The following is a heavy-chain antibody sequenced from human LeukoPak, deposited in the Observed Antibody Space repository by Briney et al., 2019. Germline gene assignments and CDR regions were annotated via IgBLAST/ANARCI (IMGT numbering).Heavy chain of an antibody. V-gene: IGHV4-39*01. CDR2: IYYSGST. Sequence: SETLSLTCTVSGGSISSSSYYWGWIRQPPGKGLEWIGSIYYSGSTYYNPSLKSRVTISVDTSKNQFSLKLSSVTAADTAVYYCAAKRSGSYPFDYWGQGTLVTVSS. D-gene: IGHD1-26*01. CDR3: AAKRSGSYPFDY. CDR1: GGSISSSSYY. J-gene: IGHJ4*02.